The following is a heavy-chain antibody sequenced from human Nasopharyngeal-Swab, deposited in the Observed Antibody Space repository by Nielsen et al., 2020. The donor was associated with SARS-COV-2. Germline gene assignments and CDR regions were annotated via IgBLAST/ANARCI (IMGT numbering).Heavy chain of an antibody. Sequence: GESLKISCVASGFNLRGYWMSWVRQAPGKGLEWVANIKDDGSQKNYVDSVKGRFIISRDNSKNLLFLQMNSLSDDDTAMYYCARDAPAHYGAFYWGRGTLVTVSS. CDR2: IKDDGSQK. CDR1: GFNLRGYW. CDR3: ARDAPAHYGAFY. V-gene: IGHV3-7*01. J-gene: IGHJ4*02. D-gene: IGHD4-17*01.